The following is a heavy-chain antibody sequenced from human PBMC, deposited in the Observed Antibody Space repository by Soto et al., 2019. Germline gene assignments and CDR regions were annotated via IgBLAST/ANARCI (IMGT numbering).Heavy chain of an antibody. CDR1: GFIFSTYC. J-gene: IGHJ4*02. D-gene: IGHD3-22*01. Sequence: SLRLSCKTSGFIFSTYCMHRIRQAPGKGLEWVAGTSYEGSKEYYTDSVKGRFTISRDNSKSTVYLQMSSLRDDDTAVYYCAKDTYYHDSSGYYTFDYWGQGT. V-gene: IGHV3-30*18. CDR2: TSYEGSKE. CDR3: AKDTYYHDSSGYYTFDY.